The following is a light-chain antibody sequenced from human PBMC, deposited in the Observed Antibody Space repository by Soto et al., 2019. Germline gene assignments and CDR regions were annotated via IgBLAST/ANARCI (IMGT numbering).Light chain of an antibody. Sequence: EMVMTRSPATLSVYPGEGASLSCRASQSVSGNLAWYQQKPGQAPRLLIYDASNRATGIPARFSGSGSGTDFTLTISSLEPEDLAVYYCQQRSHWQVTSGQGTRLEI. V-gene: IGKV3D-11*02. CDR3: QQRSHWQVT. CDR2: DAS. CDR1: QSVSGN. J-gene: IGKJ5*01.